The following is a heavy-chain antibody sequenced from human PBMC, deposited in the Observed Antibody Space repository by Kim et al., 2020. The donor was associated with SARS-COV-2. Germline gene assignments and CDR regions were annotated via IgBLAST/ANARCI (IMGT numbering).Heavy chain of an antibody. Sequence: SETLSLTCTVSGGSISSSSYYWGWIRQPPGKGLEWIGSIYYSGSTYYNPSLKSRVTISVDTSKNQFSLKLSSVTAADTAVYYCARDRATAGKWFGELDYWGQGTLVTVSS. CDR3: ARDRATAGKWFGELDY. J-gene: IGHJ4*02. D-gene: IGHD3-10*01. CDR1: GGSISSSSYY. CDR2: IYYSGST. V-gene: IGHV4-39*07.